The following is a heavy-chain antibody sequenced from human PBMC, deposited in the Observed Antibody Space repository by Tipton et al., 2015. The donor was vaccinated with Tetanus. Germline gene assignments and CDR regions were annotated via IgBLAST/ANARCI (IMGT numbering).Heavy chain of an antibody. Sequence: SLRLSCAASGFTFGDYWMSWVRQVPGKGLEWVANIKQDGTVEHYVDSVKGRFSISRDNARNSLSLQMNSLRGEDTALYYCSRDLLGWAMAGQNDEYFQYWGQGTLVTVSS. CDR3: SRDLLGWAMAGQNDEYFQY. CDR2: IKQDGTVE. V-gene: IGHV3-7*01. D-gene: IGHD6-19*01. J-gene: IGHJ1*01. CDR1: GFTFGDYW.